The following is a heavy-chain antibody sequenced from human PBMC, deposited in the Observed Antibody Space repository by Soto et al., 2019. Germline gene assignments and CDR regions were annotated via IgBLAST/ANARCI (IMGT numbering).Heavy chain of an antibody. CDR1: GFTGSSYA. CDR2: IAYDGRNK. V-gene: IGHV3-30*04. CDR3: ARALERVFDY. Sequence: QVQLVESGGGVVQPGRSLRLSCAASGFTGSSYAMHWVRQAPGKGLEWVAVIAYDGRNKYYADSVKGRFTISRDNSKNTLYLQMNSLRIEDTAVYYCARALERVFDYWGQGTLVTVSS. D-gene: IGHD1-1*01. J-gene: IGHJ4*02.